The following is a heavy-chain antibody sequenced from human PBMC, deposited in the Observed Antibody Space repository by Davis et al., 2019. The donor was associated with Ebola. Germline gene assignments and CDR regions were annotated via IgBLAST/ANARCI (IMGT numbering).Heavy chain of an antibody. CDR3: AKNYDFWSGYGSDY. CDR1: GFTVSSNY. CDR2: IYSGGST. Sequence: GESLKISCAASGFTVSSNYMSWVRQAPGKGLEWVSVIYSGGSTYYADSVKGRFTISRDNSKNTLYLQMNSLRAEDTAVYYCAKNYDFWSGYGSDYWGQGTLVTVSS. J-gene: IGHJ4*02. V-gene: IGHV3-53*01. D-gene: IGHD3-3*01.